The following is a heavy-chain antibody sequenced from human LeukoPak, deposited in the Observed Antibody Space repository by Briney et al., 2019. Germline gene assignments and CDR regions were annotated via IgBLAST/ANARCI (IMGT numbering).Heavy chain of an antibody. V-gene: IGHV3-30*14. CDR2: ISYDGSNK. Sequence: GGSLRLSCAASGFTFSSYAMHWVRQAPGKGLEWVAVISYDGSNKYYTDSVKGRFTISRDNSKNMLYLQMNSLRAEDTAVYYCAGGPKQQLLWGRASNGFDPWGQGTLVTVSS. CDR3: AGGPKQQLLWGRASNGFDP. D-gene: IGHD2-2*01. J-gene: IGHJ5*02. CDR1: GFTFSSYA.